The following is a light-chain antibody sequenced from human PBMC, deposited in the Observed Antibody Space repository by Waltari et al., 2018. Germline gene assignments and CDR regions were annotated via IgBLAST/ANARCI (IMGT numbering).Light chain of an antibody. Sequence: QSVLTPPPSVSGAPGQRVTISCNGSSSTLGDYYVQWYQQLPGMAPKLLIYENTKRPSGVSLRFSGSQSGTSASLTITGLQSEDEADYYCQSYDSNLSVRLFGGGTRLTVL. V-gene: IGLV1-40*01. CDR1: SSTLGDYY. CDR3: QSYDSNLSVRL. CDR2: ENT. J-gene: IGLJ7*01.